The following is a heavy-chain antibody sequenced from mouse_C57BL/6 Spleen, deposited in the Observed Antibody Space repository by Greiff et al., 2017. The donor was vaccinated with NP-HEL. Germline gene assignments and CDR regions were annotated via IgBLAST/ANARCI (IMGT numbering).Heavy chain of an antibody. CDR1: GYAFSSYW. CDR3: ANYYYGSSPYYAVDY. V-gene: IGHV1-80*01. Sequence: QVQLQQSGAELVKPGASVKISCKASGYAFSSYWMNWVKQRPGKGLEWIGQIYPGDGDTNYNGKFKGKATLTADKSSSTAYMQLSSLTSEDSAVYFCANYYYGSSPYYAVDYWGQGTSVTVSS. D-gene: IGHD1-1*01. CDR2: IYPGDGDT. J-gene: IGHJ4*01.